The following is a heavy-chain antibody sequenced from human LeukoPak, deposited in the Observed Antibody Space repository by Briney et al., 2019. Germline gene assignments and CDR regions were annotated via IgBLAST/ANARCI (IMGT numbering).Heavy chain of an antibody. CDR2: IIPIFGTA. CDR3: ATSPAASPLNWFDP. D-gene: IGHD2-2*01. CDR1: GGTFSSYA. Sequence: ASVKVSCKASGGTFSSYAISWVRQAPGQGLEWMGGIIPIFGTASYAQKFQGRVTITADESTSTAYMELSSLRSEDTAVYYCATSPAASPLNWFDPWGQGTLVTVSS. V-gene: IGHV1-69*13. J-gene: IGHJ5*02.